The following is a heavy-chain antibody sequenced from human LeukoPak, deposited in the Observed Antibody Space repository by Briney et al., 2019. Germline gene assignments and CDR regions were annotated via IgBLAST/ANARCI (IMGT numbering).Heavy chain of an antibody. CDR3: AAGYYDSSGHSYGMDV. D-gene: IGHD3-22*01. CDR1: GFTFSDYY. Sequence: GGSLRLSCAASGFTFSDYYMSWIRQAPGKGLEWVSYISSSGSTIYYADSVKGRFTISRDNAKNSLYLQMNSLRAEDTAVYYCAAGYYDSSGHSYGMDVWGQGTTVTVSS. V-gene: IGHV3-11*01. CDR2: ISSSGSTI. J-gene: IGHJ6*02.